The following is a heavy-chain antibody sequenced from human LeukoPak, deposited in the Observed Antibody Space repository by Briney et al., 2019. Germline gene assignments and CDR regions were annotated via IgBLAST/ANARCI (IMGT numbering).Heavy chain of an antibody. V-gene: IGHV3-30*18. CDR3: AKGLHIVGTTYYGIDV. CDR1: GFTFSSYG. J-gene: IGHJ6*02. D-gene: IGHD1-26*01. Sequence: PGKSLRLSCAASGFTFSSYGMHWVRQAPGKGLEWVAVISYDGSNKYHADSVKGRFTISRDNSKNTLYVQMNSLRAEDTAVYYCAKGLHIVGTTYYGIDVWGQGTTVTVSS. CDR2: ISYDGSNK.